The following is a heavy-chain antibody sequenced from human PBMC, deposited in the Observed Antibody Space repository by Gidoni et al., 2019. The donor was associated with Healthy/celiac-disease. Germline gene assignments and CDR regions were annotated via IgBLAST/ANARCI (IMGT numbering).Heavy chain of an antibody. CDR1: GGPFSSYA. J-gene: IGHJ5*02. V-gene: IGHV1-69*01. D-gene: IGHD3-22*01. CDR2: ILPIVCTA. CDR3: ARGTYYYDSSGYYYSS. Sequence: QVQLVQAGAEVKKHGSSVQVSCKASGGPFSSYAISWVRQAPGQGLEWMGGILPIVCTANYAQKFQGRVTITADESTSTAYMELSSLRSDDTSVYYCARGTYYYDSSGYYYSSWGQGTLVTVSA.